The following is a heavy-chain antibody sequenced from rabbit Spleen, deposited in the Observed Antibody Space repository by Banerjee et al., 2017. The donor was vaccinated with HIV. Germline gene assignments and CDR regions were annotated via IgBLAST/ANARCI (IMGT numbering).Heavy chain of an antibody. Sequence: QEQLVESGGGLVQPEGSLTLTCTASGFSFSSSYYMCWVRQAPGKGLEWIGCIYTYYGSTYYASWAKGRFTISKSSSTKVTLQMTSLTAADTATYFCARDLVVAIGWNFNLWGPGTLVTVS. V-gene: IGHV1S45*01. CDR1: GFSFSSSYY. J-gene: IGHJ4*01. CDR3: ARDLVVAIGWNFNL. D-gene: IGHD3-3*01. CDR2: IYTYYGST.